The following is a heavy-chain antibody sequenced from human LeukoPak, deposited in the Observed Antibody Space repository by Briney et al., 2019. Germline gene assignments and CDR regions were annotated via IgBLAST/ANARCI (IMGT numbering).Heavy chain of an antibody. Sequence: GGSLRLSCAASGFTFSDYGMHWVRQAPGKGLEWVAVISYDGSTKYYADSVKGRFTISRDNAKNSLYLQMNSLRAEDTAVYYCARDTRAAVTIFDYWGQGTLVTVSS. V-gene: IGHV3-30*03. J-gene: IGHJ4*02. CDR3: ARDTRAAVTIFDY. CDR1: GFTFSDYG. CDR2: ISYDGSTK. D-gene: IGHD6-13*01.